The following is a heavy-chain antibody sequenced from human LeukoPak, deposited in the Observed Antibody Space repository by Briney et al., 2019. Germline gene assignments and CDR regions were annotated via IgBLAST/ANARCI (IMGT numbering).Heavy chain of an antibody. Sequence: SETLSLTCTVSRGSISSYYWSWIRQPPGKGLEWIGYIYYSGSTNYNPSLRSRVTISVDTSKNQFSLKLTSVTAADTAVYYCARRRGEWELWAFDIWGQGTMVTVSS. V-gene: IGHV4-59*08. J-gene: IGHJ3*02. D-gene: IGHD1-26*01. CDR2: IYYSGST. CDR1: RGSISSYY. CDR3: ARRRGEWELWAFDI.